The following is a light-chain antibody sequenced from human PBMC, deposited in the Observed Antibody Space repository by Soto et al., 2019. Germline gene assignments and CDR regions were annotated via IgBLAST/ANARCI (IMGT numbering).Light chain of an antibody. J-gene: IGKJ4*01. V-gene: IGKV3-20*01. CDR1: QTISNTF. Sequence: EIVLTQSPGTLSLSPGERATLSCRASQTISNTFLAWYQQRPGXAPXLLIYGASGRAAGIPDRFSGSGSGTAFTLSISRLEPEDFAVYYCQQYGVSPTFGGGTKVDI. CDR3: QQYGVSPT. CDR2: GAS.